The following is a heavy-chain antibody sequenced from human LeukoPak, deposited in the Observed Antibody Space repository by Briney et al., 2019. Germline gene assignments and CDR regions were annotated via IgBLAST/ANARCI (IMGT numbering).Heavy chain of an antibody. CDR1: GYTFTSYG. D-gene: IGHD6-13*01. V-gene: IGHV1-18*01. CDR3: ARVFDPSGIAYYYYMDV. J-gene: IGHJ6*03. CDR2: ISAYNGNT. Sequence: ASVKVSCKASGYTFTSYGISWVRQAPGQGLEWMGWISAYNGNTNYAQKLQGRVTMTTDTSTSTAYMELRSLRSDDTAVYYCARVFDPSGIAYYYYMDVRGKGTTVTVSS.